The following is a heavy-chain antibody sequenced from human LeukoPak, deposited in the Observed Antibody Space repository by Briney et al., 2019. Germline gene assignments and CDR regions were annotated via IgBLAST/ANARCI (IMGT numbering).Heavy chain of an antibody. CDR2: ISGSGGST. CDR1: GFTFSSYG. V-gene: IGHV3-23*01. D-gene: IGHD1-26*01. Sequence: QPGGTLRLSCAASGFTFSSYGMSWVRQAPGKGLEWVSAISGSGGSTYYADSVKGRFTISRDNAKKSLYLQMNSLRAEDTAVYYCAKDPGLWEPEYYFDYWGQGTLVTVSS. CDR3: AKDPGLWEPEYYFDY. J-gene: IGHJ4*02.